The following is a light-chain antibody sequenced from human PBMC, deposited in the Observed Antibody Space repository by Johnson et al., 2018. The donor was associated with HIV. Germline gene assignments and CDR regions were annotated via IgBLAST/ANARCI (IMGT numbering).Light chain of an antibody. V-gene: IGLV1-51*02. CDR1: SSNIGNNY. CDR3: GTWDSSLSAFYV. CDR2: KNN. Sequence: QSVLTQPPSVSAAPGQKVTISCSGSSSNIGNNYVSWYQQFPGTAPKLLIYKNNNRPSGIPDRFSGSKSGTSATLAITGLQTGDEADYYCGTWDSSLSAFYVFGTGTKVTVL. J-gene: IGLJ1*01.